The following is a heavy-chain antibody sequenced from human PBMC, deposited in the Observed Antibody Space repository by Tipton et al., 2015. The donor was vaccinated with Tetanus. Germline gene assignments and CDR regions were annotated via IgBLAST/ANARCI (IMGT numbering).Heavy chain of an antibody. J-gene: IGHJ4*02. Sequence: QLVQSGAEVRKPGESLKISCMGSGYSFSTYWIGWVRQMPGKGLEWMGIIYPGDSDTRYSPSFQGQVTISADKSITSAYLEWSSLKASDTAMYYCARFFGSGWPIDYWGQGTLVTVSS. CDR3: ARFFGSGWPIDY. CDR2: IYPGDSDT. V-gene: IGHV5-51*01. D-gene: IGHD6-19*01. CDR1: GYSFSTYW.